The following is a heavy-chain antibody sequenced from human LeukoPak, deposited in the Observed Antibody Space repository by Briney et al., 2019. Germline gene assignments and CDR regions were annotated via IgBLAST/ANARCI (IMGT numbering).Heavy chain of an antibody. CDR3: AKDIYAYVTNCFFDY. CDR1: GFTLSSYA. D-gene: IGHD4-17*01. CDR2: STVGGTNT. Sequence: PGGSLRLSCAASGFTLSSYAMSWVRQAPGTGLEWVLGSTVGGTNTHYADSVKGRFTISRDHSKNMLYLQMNSLRAEDTAIYYCAKDIYAYVTNCFFDYWGQGSLVTVSS. J-gene: IGHJ4*02. V-gene: IGHV3-23*01.